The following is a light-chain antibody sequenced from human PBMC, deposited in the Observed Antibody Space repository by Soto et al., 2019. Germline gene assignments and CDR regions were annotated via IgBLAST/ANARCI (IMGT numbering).Light chain of an antibody. CDR3: RSYTSSNYDLWV. CDR1: NSDVGGYNY. V-gene: IGLV2-14*01. Sequence: QSALTQPASVSGSPGQSITISCTGTNSDVGGYNYVYWYQQHPGKAPKLMIYEVSNRPSGVSNRLSCSKSGNTASLTISGLQAEDEADYYCRSYTSSNYDLWVFGGGTKLTVL. CDR2: EVS. J-gene: IGLJ3*02.